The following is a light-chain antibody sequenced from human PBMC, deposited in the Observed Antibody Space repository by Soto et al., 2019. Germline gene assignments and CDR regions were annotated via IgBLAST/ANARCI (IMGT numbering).Light chain of an antibody. CDR2: KAS. J-gene: IGKJ2*01. CDR3: QQYDRYYT. Sequence: DIQMTQSPSTLSASVGDRVTITCRAGQSISSRLAWYQQKPGKAPKLLIYKASTLESGVPSRFSGSGSGTEFTLIISSLQPDDFATCYCQQYDRYYTFGQGTKLEI. CDR1: QSISSR. V-gene: IGKV1-5*03.